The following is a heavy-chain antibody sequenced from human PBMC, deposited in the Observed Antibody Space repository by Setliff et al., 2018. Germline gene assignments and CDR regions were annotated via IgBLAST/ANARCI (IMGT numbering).Heavy chain of an antibody. V-gene: IGHV4-59*02. CDR3: ATRKSSGRRYYMDV. D-gene: IGHD1-26*01. CDR2: INYSGST. CDR1: VGAVSGDY. J-gene: IGHJ6*03. Sequence: SETLSLTCSVSVGAVSGDYWTWIRQPPGKGLEYIGYINYSGSTNYNPSLKSRVTISGDTSKNQVSLSLSSVTAADTAVYYCATRKSSGRRYYMDVWGKGTTVTVSS.